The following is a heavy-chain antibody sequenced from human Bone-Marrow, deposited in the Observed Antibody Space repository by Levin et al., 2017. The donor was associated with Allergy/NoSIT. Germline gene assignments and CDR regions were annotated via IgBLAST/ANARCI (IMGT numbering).Heavy chain of an antibody. V-gene: IGHV3-7*01. Sequence: GESLKISCAASGFTFDIHWMTWVRQTPGKGLEWVAKINKDGNEEYYVDSVKGRFTISRDNAQNSLYLHMNNLRVEDTALYYCARGVNYAFDNWGQGTLVTVSS. CDR2: INKDGNEE. J-gene: IGHJ4*02. CDR1: GFTFDIHW. CDR3: ARGVNYAFDN. D-gene: IGHD3-16*01.